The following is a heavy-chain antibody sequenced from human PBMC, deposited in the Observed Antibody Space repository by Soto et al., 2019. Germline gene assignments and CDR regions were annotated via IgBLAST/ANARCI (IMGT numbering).Heavy chain of an antibody. Sequence: GGPLRLSCAASGFNFSSYAMHCVRQAPGRGLEWVAVISYDGSNKYYADSVKGRFTISRDNSKNTLYLQMNSLRAEDTAVYYCARDSPHIVVVYAFDIWGQGTMVTVSS. D-gene: IGHD2-21*01. CDR1: GFNFSSYA. CDR2: ISYDGSNK. CDR3: ARDSPHIVVVYAFDI. V-gene: IGHV3-30-3*01. J-gene: IGHJ3*02.